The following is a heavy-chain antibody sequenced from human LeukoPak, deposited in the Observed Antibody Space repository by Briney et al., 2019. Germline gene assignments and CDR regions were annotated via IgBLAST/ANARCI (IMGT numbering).Heavy chain of an antibody. Sequence: SETLSLTCTVSGGSISSYYWSWIRQPAGKGLEWIGRIYTSGSTNYNPSLKSRVTMSVDTSKNQFSLKLSSVTAADTAVYYCAREGTITMVRGAPLGYFDLWGRGTLVTVSS. V-gene: IGHV4-4*07. CDR3: AREGTITMVRGAPLGYFDL. CDR2: IYTSGST. D-gene: IGHD3-10*01. J-gene: IGHJ2*01. CDR1: GGSISSYY.